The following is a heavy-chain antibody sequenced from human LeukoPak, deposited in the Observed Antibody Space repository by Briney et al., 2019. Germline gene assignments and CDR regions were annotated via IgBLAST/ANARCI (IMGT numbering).Heavy chain of an antibody. CDR1: GYTFTSYA. J-gene: IGHJ4*02. D-gene: IGHD6-6*01. CDR2: INAGNGNT. Sequence: ASVKVSCKASGYTFTSYAMHWVRQAPGQRLEWMGWINAGNGNTKYSQKFQGRVTMTRDTYTSTVYMELSSLRSEDTAVYYCAREYSSSSYFDYWGQGTLVTVSS. CDR3: AREYSSSSYFDY. V-gene: IGHV1-3*01.